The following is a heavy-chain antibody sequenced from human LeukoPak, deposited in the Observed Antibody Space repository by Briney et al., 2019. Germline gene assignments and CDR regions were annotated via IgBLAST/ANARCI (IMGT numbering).Heavy chain of an antibody. J-gene: IGHJ3*02. V-gene: IGHV4-59*01. Sequence: RPSETLSLTCTVSGGSISIYYGSWIRQPPGKGLEWIGYIYYSGSTNYNPSLKSRVTISVDTSKNQFSLKLSSVTAEDTAVYYCARDLRDEYYYDSSGPVGALDIWGQGTMVTVSS. CDR1: GGSISIYY. D-gene: IGHD3-22*01. CDR2: IYYSGST. CDR3: ARDLRDEYYYDSSGPVGALDI.